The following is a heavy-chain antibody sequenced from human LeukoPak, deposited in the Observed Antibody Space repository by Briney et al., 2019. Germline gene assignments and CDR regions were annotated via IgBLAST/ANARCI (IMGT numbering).Heavy chain of an antibody. V-gene: IGHV4-39*01. Sequence: PSETLSLTCTVSGASVSDSLSYWGWVRQPPGKGLEWVANVYYTGSTYYNPSLKSRVTMSVDTSKNQFSLKMTSVTAADTAIYCCARLTKGRYFDYIFAFWGQGILVTVSS. CDR3: ARLTKGRYFDYIFAF. CDR2: VYYTGST. J-gene: IGHJ4*02. CDR1: GASVSDSLSY. D-gene: IGHD3-9*01.